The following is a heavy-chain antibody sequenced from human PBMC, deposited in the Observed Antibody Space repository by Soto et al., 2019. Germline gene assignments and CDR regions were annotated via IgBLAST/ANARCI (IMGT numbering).Heavy chain of an antibody. CDR1: GGSISSGGYY. D-gene: IGHD6-13*01. V-gene: IGHV4-31*03. Sequence: SETLSLTCTVSGGSISSGGYYWSWIRQHPGKGLEWIGYIYYSGSTYYNPSLKSRVTISVDTSKNQFSLKLSSVTAADTAVYYCARDPALAAAGPDIWGQGTMVTVSS. CDR2: IYYSGST. CDR3: ARDPALAAAGPDI. J-gene: IGHJ3*02.